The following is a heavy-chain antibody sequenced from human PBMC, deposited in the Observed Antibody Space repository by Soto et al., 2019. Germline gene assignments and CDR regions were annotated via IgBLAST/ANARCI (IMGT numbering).Heavy chain of an antibody. V-gene: IGHV4-4*02. CDR1: GDSISSSNW. CDR3: ARYSSGSSDPRLDY. Sequence: SETLSLTCTVSGDSISSSNWWNWVRQPPGKGLEWIGEIFHSGNINYNPSLKSRVTVSLDKSKNQFSLRLTSVTAADTAVYYCARYSSGSSDPRLDYWGQRTPVTVSS. J-gene: IGHJ4*02. CDR2: IFHSGNI. D-gene: IGHD6-19*01.